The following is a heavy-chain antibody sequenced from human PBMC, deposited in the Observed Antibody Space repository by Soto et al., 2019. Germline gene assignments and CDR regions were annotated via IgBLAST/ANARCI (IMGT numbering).Heavy chain of an antibody. CDR1: GYGFTTYG. V-gene: IGHV1-18*01. D-gene: IGHD1-1*01. CDR3: ARGRYGDY. Sequence: QVHLVQSGAEVKKPGASVKVSCKGSGYGFTTYGITWVRQAPGQGLEWMAWISAHNGNTNYAQKLQGRVTVTRDTSTSTACMEPRRPRSDDAAVYYCARGRYGDYWGQGALVTVSS. J-gene: IGHJ4*02. CDR2: ISAHNGNT.